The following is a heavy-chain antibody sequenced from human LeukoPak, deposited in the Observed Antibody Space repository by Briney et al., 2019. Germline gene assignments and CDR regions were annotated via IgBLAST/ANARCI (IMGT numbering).Heavy chain of an antibody. CDR2: IYSGSST. Sequence: PGGSLRLSCVASGFSVSSSYMSWVRQAPGKGLEWVSVIYSGSSTTYADSVKGRFTISRDNSRNTLYLQMNSLRVEDTAVYYCARDGKDSSGYYFGDYWGQGNLVTVSS. D-gene: IGHD3-22*01. CDR3: ARDGKDSSGYYFGDY. V-gene: IGHV3-66*01. J-gene: IGHJ4*02. CDR1: GFSVSSSY.